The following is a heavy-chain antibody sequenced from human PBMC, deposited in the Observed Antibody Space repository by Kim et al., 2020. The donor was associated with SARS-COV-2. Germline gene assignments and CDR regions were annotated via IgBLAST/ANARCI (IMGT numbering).Heavy chain of an antibody. CDR1: GFTFSRYT. CDR2: ISSDGSDE. CDR3: ARPFIALIPAPIHY. Sequence: GGSLRLSCAASGFTFSRYTMHWVRQVPGKGLDWVAVISSDGSDENYADSVKGRFSVSRDNSKNTLYLQMNSLRAEDTAVYFCARPFIALIPAPIHYWGQGTLVTVSS. V-gene: IGHV3-30*04. D-gene: IGHD2-2*02. J-gene: IGHJ4*02.